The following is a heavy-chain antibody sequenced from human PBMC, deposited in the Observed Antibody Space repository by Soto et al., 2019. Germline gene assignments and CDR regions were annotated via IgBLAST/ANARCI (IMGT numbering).Heavy chain of an antibody. J-gene: IGHJ4*02. V-gene: IGHV4-39*01. D-gene: IGHD3-16*01. CDR2: IYYSGST. Sequence: PSEPLSLTGTAFVASIRSSSYYWGWIRQPPGKGLEWIGSIYYSGSTYYNPSLKSRVTISVDTSKNQFSLKLSSVTAADTAVYYCARLYLEIQLCSPAEYWGPRTRVTVSS. CDR1: VASIRSSSYY. CDR3: ARLYLEIQLCSPAEY.